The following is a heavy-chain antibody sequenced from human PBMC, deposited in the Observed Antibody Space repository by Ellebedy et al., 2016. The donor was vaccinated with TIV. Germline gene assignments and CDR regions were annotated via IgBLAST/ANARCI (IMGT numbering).Heavy chain of an antibody. V-gene: IGHV4-30-2*01. J-gene: IGHJ2*01. Sequence: SETLSLTXAVSGDAISSGGYSWSWIRQPPGKGLEWIGYIYHSGSTDYNPSLESRVTISVDRSKNQFSLKLSSVTAADTAVYYCARTPGYCSSTSCYLGWYFDLWGRGTLVTVSS. CDR2: IYHSGST. CDR1: GDAISSGGYS. D-gene: IGHD2-2*01. CDR3: ARTPGYCSSTSCYLGWYFDL.